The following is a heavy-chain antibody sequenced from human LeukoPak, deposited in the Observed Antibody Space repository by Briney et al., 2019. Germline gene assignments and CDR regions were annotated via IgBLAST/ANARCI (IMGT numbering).Heavy chain of an antibody. V-gene: IGHV1-3*03. CDR1: GYTFTSYA. CDR3: ARSQIAAAGITFDY. D-gene: IGHD6-13*01. CDR2: INAGNGNT. J-gene: IGHJ4*02. Sequence: VASVKVPCKASGYTFTSYAMHWVRQAPGQRLEWMGWINAGNGNTKYSQEFQGRVTITRDTSASTAYMELSSLRSEDMAVYYCARSQIAAAGITFDYWGQGTLVTVSS.